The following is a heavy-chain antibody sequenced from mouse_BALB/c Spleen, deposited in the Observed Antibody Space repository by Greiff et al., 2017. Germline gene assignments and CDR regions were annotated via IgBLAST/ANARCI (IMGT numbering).Heavy chain of an antibody. CDR3: TRGLLRLRGENY. CDR2: ISSGGSYT. CDR1: GFTFSSYT. J-gene: IGHJ2*01. V-gene: IGHV5-6-4*01. D-gene: IGHD1-2*01. Sequence: EVQLVESGGGLVKPGGSLKLSCAASGFTFSSYTMSWVRQTPEKRLEWVATISSGGSYTYYPDSVKGRFTISRDNAKNTLYLQMSSLKSEDTAMYYCTRGLLRLRGENYWGQGTTLTVSS.